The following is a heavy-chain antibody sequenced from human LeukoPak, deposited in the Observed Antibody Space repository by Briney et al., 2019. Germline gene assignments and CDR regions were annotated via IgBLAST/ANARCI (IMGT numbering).Heavy chain of an antibody. D-gene: IGHD3-10*01. J-gene: IGHJ4*02. CDR3: ARFGEQQLDY. CDR1: GFTFSSYA. CDR2: ISYDGSNK. Sequence: GGSLRLSCAASGFTFSSYAMHWVRQAPGKGLEWVAVISYDGSNKYYADSVKGRFTISRDNSKNTLYLQMNSLRSEDTAVYYCARFGEQQLDYWGQGTLVTVSS. V-gene: IGHV3-30-3*01.